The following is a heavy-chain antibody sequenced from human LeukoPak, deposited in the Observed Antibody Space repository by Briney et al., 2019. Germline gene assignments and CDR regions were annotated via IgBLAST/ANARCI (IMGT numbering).Heavy chain of an antibody. V-gene: IGHV1-69*04. D-gene: IGHD5-12*01. CDR1: GGTFSSYA. J-gene: IGHJ5*02. Sequence: SVKVSCKASGGTFSSYAISWVRQAPEQGLEWMGRIIPIFGIANYAQKFQGRVTITADKSTSTAYMELSSLRSEDTAVYYCARGVATTNWFDPWGQGTLVTVSS. CDR3: ARGVATTNWFDP. CDR2: IIPIFGIA.